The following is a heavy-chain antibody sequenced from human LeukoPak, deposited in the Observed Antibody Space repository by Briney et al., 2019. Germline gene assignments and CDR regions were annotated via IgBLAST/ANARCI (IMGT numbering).Heavy chain of an antibody. CDR3: ANTLTVAQYYFDY. J-gene: IGHJ4*02. CDR1: GFTFSSYG. CDR2: IRYDGSNK. V-gene: IGHV3-30*02. Sequence: GGSPRLSCAASGFTFSSYGMHWVRQAPGKGLEWVAFIRYDGSNKYYADSVKGRFTISRDNSKNTLYLQMNSLRAEDTAVYYCANTLTVAQYYFDYWGQGTLVTVSS. D-gene: IGHD4-23*01.